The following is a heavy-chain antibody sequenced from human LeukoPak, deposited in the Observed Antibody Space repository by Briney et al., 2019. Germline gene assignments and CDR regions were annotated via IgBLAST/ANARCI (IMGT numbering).Heavy chain of an antibody. V-gene: IGHV3-21*01. CDR1: GFPFNTYS. Sequence: GGSLRLSCAASGFPFNTYSMNWVRQAPGKGLEWVSSISGGSDYIYYADSVKGRFSISRDNARNSLYLQMISLRAEDTALYYCASNTISLGPYYYYGMDVWGQGTTVTVSS. CDR2: ISGGSDYI. J-gene: IGHJ6*02. D-gene: IGHD3-9*01. CDR3: ASNTISLGPYYYYGMDV.